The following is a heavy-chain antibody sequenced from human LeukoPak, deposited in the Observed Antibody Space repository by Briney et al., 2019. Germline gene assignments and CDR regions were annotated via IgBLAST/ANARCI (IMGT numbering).Heavy chain of an antibody. J-gene: IGHJ1*01. D-gene: IGHD3-22*01. Sequence: SETLSLTCTVSGGSIRSGSHYWAWLRQPPGKGLEWVGSIYYSGTTYYNPPLARRVTTSKNTSKTHLPLKSRSLGAAYTSVCYCARRYDSGANFVDLWGPGTLDTVS. CDR2: IYYSGTT. CDR3: ARRYDSGANFVDL. CDR1: GGSIRSGSHY. V-gene: IGHV4-39*02.